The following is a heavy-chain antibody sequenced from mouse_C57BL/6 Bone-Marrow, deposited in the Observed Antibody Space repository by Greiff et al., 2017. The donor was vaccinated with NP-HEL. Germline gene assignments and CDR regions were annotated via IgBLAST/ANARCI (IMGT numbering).Heavy chain of an antibody. CDR1: GYSFTGYY. D-gene: IGHD2-1*01. J-gene: IGHJ3*01. V-gene: IGHV1-42*01. CDR3: ARSIYYGNYPAWFAY. Sequence: EVQLVESGPELVKPGASVKISCKASGYSFTGYYMNWVKQSPEKSLEWIGEINPSTGGTTYNQKFKAKATLTVDKSSSTAYMQLKSLTSEDSAVYYCARSIYYGNYPAWFAYWGQGTLVTVSA. CDR2: INPSTGGT.